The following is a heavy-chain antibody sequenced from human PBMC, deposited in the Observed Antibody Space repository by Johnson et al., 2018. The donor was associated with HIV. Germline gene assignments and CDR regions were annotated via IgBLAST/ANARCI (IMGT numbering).Heavy chain of an antibody. D-gene: IGHD1-20*01. CDR3: ARRITGTSVAFYI. CDR2: ISWNSGSI. Sequence: LVESGGGLVQPGRSLRLSCAASGFTFDDYAMHWVRQAPGKGLEWVSGISWNSGSIGYADSVKGRFTISRDNAKNSLYLQMNSLRAEDTALYYCARRITGTSVAFYIWGQGTMVTVSS. CDR1: GFTFDDYA. J-gene: IGHJ3*02. V-gene: IGHV3-9*01.